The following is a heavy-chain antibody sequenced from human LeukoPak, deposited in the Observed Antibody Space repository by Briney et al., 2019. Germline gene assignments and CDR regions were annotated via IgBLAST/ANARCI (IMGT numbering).Heavy chain of an antibody. J-gene: IGHJ3*02. D-gene: IGHD4-17*01. Sequence: ASVKVSCKASGYTFTSYGISWVRQAPGQGLDWMGWISAYNGNTNYAQKLQGRVTMTTDTSTSTAYMELRSLRSDDTAVYYCARGVNGGDYGTYDAFDIWGQGTMVTVSS. V-gene: IGHV1-18*01. CDR1: GYTFTSYG. CDR3: ARGVNGGDYGTYDAFDI. CDR2: ISAYNGNT.